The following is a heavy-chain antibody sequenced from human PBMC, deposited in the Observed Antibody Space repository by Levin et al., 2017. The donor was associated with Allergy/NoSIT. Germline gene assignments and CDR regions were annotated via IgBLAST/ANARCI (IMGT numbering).Heavy chain of an antibody. CDR1: GYTFTSYD. V-gene: IGHV1-8*01. J-gene: IGHJ3*02. Sequence: GESLKISCKASGYTFTSYDINWVRQATGQGLEWMGWMNPNSGNTGYAQKFQGRVTMTRNTSISTAYMELSSLRSEDTAVYYCARGRMGGATRRTQGGAFDIWGQGTMVTVSS. CDR3: ARGRMGGATRRTQGGAFDI. CDR2: MNPNSGNT. D-gene: IGHD1-26*01.